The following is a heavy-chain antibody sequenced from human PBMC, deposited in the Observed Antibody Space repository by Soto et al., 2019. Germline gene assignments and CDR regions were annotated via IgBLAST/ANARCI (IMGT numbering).Heavy chain of an antibody. V-gene: IGHV1-46*01. D-gene: IGHD2-15*01. J-gene: IGHJ5*02. CDR2: INHSGGST. CDR3: ASVYCSGGSCYGNWFDP. Sequence: QVQLVQSGAEVKKPGASVKVSCKASGYTFTSYYMHWVRQAPGQGLEWMGIINHSGGSTSYAQKFPGRVTMTRDTYTSTVYMERSSLRSEDTAVYYCASVYCSGGSCYGNWFDPWGQGTLVTVSS. CDR1: GYTFTSYY.